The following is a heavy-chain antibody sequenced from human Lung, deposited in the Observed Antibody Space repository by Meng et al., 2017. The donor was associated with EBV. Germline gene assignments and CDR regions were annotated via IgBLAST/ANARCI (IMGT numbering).Heavy chain of an antibody. J-gene: IGHJ4*02. Sequence: QVQLLESGGGVVQPGRALRLSCAASGFTFRNYGMHWVRQAPGRGLEWVAVISYDGSNKYYADSVKGRFTISRDNSKNTLYLQMNSLRAEDTAVYYCAKAVIAVRGSCDYWGQGTLVTVSA. CDR1: GFTFRNYG. CDR2: ISYDGSNK. V-gene: IGHV3-30*18. CDR3: AKAVIAVRGSCDY. D-gene: IGHD6-19*01.